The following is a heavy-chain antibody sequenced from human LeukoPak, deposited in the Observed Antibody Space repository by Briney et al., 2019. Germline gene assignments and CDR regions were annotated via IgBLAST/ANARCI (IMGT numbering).Heavy chain of an antibody. D-gene: IGHD3-10*01. CDR1: GYSFTNYW. J-gene: IGHJ3*02. CDR2: IHPGDSDT. V-gene: IGHV5-51*01. Sequence: GESLKISCKGSGYSFTNYWIGWVRQMPGKGLEWMGIIHPGDSDTRYSPSFRGQVTISADKSITTAYLQWSSLKASDTAMYYCARHDYGSGNFDAFDIWGQGTMVTVSS. CDR3: ARHDYGSGNFDAFDI.